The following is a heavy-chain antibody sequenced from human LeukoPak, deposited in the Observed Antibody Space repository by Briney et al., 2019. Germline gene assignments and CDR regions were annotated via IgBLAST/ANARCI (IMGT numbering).Heavy chain of an antibody. D-gene: IGHD2-2*01. CDR3: AKARIVVVPAALFDY. V-gene: IGHV3-23*01. Sequence: GGSLRLSCAASGFTFSSYAMSWVRQAPGKGPEWVSAISGSGGSTYYADSVKGRFTISRDNSKNTLYLQMNSLRAEDTAVYYCAKARIVVVPAALFDYWGQGTLVTVSS. CDR1: GFTFSSYA. CDR2: ISGSGGST. J-gene: IGHJ4*02.